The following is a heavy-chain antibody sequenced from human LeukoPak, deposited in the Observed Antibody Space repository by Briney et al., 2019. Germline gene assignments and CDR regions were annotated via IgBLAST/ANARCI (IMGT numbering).Heavy chain of an antibody. CDR1: GFTFINYA. Sequence: PGGSLRLSCAASGFTFINYAMSWFRQAPGKGLEWVGFIRSKAYGGTTEYAASVKGRFTISRDDSKSIAYLQMNSLKTEDTAVYYCTRQVGATTFYFDYWGQGTLVTVSS. CDR2: IRSKAYGGTT. V-gene: IGHV3-49*03. J-gene: IGHJ4*02. CDR3: TRQVGATTFYFDY. D-gene: IGHD1-26*01.